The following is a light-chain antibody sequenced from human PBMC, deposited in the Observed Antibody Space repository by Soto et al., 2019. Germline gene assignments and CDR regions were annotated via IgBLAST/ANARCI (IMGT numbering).Light chain of an antibody. Sequence: DIHMTQSPSSLSASVGDRVTITCRASQSISNYLNWYQQKPGKAPNLLIYIASNLHSGVPSRFSGSGSGTDFTVTISSLQPDDFATYYCQQSYSTPYTFGQGTKLDIK. CDR2: IAS. CDR1: QSISNY. J-gene: IGKJ2*01. CDR3: QQSYSTPYT. V-gene: IGKV1-39*01.